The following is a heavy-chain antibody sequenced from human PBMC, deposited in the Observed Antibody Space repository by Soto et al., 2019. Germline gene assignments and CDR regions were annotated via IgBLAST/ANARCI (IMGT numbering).Heavy chain of an antibody. V-gene: IGHV4-59*01. J-gene: IGHJ6*03. CDR1: GGSISIYY. CDR2: IYYSGST. D-gene: IGHD6-13*01. CDR3: ARGLIAAAGTAPFYYYYYYMDV. Sequence: ETLSLTGTVSGGSISIYYWSWIRQPPGEGLEWIGYIYYSGSTNYNPSLKSRVTISVDTSKNQFSLKLSSVTAADTAVYYCARGLIAAAGTAPFYYYYYYMDVWGKGTTVTVSS.